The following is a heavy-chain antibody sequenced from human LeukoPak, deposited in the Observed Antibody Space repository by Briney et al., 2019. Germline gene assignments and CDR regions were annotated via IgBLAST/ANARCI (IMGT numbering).Heavy chain of an antibody. Sequence: PGGSLRLSCAPSGFNVRSNYMTWVRQAPGKGLEWVSILHTDGSSFYADSVKGRFTISRDISKNTVSLHMTSLRAEDTAVYYCARFRITMVRGSNSFYYMDVWGKGTTVTVSS. V-gene: IGHV3-53*01. D-gene: IGHD3-10*01. J-gene: IGHJ6*03. CDR2: LHTDGSS. CDR1: GFNVRSNY. CDR3: ARFRITMVRGSNSFYYMDV.